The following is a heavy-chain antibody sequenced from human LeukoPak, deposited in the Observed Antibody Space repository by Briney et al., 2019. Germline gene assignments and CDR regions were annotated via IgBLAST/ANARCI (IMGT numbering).Heavy chain of an antibody. CDR3: ARSLRVRGVLDYMDV. D-gene: IGHD3-10*02. Sequence: GGSLRLSCAASGFTVSSNYMTWVRQAPGKGLEWVSVIHKNAITYYADTVKGRFTISRDNSKNMLYLQMNSLRAEDTAVYYCARSLRVRGVLDYMDVWGKGTTVIISS. CDR2: IHKNAIT. CDR1: GFTVSSNY. J-gene: IGHJ6*03. V-gene: IGHV3-53*01.